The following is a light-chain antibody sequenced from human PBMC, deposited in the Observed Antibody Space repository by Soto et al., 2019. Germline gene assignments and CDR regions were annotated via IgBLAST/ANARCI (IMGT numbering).Light chain of an antibody. Sequence: QSVLTQSPSASASLGASVRLTCTLTSGNSSYAIAWHQQQPEKGPRFLMKLNSDGTHSKGDGIPDRYSGSSSGAERYLTISSLQSEDEADYYCQTWGTGIHVFGTGTKLTVL. CDR2: LNSDGTH. CDR3: QTWGTGIHV. J-gene: IGLJ1*01. CDR1: SGNSSYA. V-gene: IGLV4-69*01.